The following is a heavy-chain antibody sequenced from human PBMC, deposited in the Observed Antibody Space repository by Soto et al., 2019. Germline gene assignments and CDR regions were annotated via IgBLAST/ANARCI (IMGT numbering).Heavy chain of an antibody. CDR2: ISYDGSDK. J-gene: IGHJ4*02. CDR1: GFSFNRYG. V-gene: IGHV3-30*03. D-gene: IGHD5-12*01. Sequence: QVQLVESGGGVVQPGRSLSLSCAASGFSFNRYGMHWVRQAPGKGLDWVAVISYDGSDKYYADSVKGRFTISRDNSKXXXXXXXXXXXXXXXXXXXXXXXQRWRVPTITSPYFDYWGQGSLVTVSS. CDR3: XXXQRWRVPTITSPYFDY.